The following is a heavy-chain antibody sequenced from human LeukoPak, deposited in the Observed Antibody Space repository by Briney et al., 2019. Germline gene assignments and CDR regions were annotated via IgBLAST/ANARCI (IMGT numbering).Heavy chain of an antibody. CDR3: ARDESPGPRRYYYDSSGYD. V-gene: IGHV3-74*01. CDR1: GFTFSSYW. D-gene: IGHD3-22*01. Sequence: PGGSLRLSCAASGFTFSSYWMHWVRQAPGKGLVWVSRINSDGSSTSYADSVKGRFTISRDNAKNTLYLQMNSLRAEDTAVYYCARDESPGPRRYYYDSSGYDWGQGTLVTVSS. CDR2: INSDGSST. J-gene: IGHJ4*02.